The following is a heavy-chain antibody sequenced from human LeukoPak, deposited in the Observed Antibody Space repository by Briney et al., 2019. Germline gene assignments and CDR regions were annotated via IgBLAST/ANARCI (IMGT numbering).Heavy chain of an antibody. V-gene: IGHV3-30*18. CDR2: ISYDGSNK. D-gene: IGHD2-15*01. CDR3: AKLVVVAAETGRNFDY. Sequence: PGGSLRLSCAASGFTFSSYGMHWVRQAPGKGLEWVAVISYDGSNKYYADSVKGRFTISRDNSKNTLYLQMNSLRAEDTAVYYCAKLVVVAAETGRNFDYWGQGTLVTVSS. J-gene: IGHJ4*02. CDR1: GFTFSSYG.